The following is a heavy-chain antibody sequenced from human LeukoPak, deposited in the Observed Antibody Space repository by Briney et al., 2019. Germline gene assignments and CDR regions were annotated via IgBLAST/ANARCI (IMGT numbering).Heavy chain of an antibody. CDR1: GFTVSTNY. D-gene: IGHD6-13*01. CDR3: ARGAGSSWSGLIDY. V-gene: IGHV3-53*01. CDR2: IYSGGST. J-gene: IGHJ4*02. Sequence: PGGSLRLSCAASGFTVSTNYMNWVRQAPGKGLEWVSAIYSGGSTYYADSVKGRFTISRDDSKNTLYLQLNSLRVEDTAVYYCARGAGSSWSGLIDYWGQGTLVTVSS.